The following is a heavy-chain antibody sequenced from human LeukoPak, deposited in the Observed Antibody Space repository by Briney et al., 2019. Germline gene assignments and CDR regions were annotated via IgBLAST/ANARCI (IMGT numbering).Heavy chain of an antibody. CDR2: ITSNGAST. Sequence: GGSLRLSCAVSGFTLTSYAMYWVRQAPEKGLEYVSAITSNGASTYYADSVKGRFTMSRDTSKNTLYLQMGTVRAEDTAVYYCVRREAGAFDVWGQGTMVTVSS. D-gene: IGHD5-24*01. CDR1: GFTLTSYA. V-gene: IGHV3-64*02. CDR3: VRREAGAFDV. J-gene: IGHJ3*01.